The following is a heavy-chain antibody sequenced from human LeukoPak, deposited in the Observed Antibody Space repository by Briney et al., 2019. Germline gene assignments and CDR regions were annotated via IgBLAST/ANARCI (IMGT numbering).Heavy chain of an antibody. CDR1: GYTFTSYD. J-gene: IGHJ5*02. V-gene: IGHV1-8*03. CDR2: MNPNSGNT. D-gene: IGHD4-17*01. Sequence: GASVKVSCKASGYTFTSYDINWVRQATGQGLEWMGWMNPNSGNTGYAQKFQGRVTITRNTSISTAYMELSSLRSEDTAVYYCARDGHGDYSGWFDPWGQGTLVTVSS. CDR3: ARDGHGDYSGWFDP.